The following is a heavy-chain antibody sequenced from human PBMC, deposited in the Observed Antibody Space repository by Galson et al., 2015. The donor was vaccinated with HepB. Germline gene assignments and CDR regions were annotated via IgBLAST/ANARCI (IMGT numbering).Heavy chain of an antibody. CDR3: AKGDVWGPAAINYGLHV. CDR2: SSGNGGDT. J-gene: IGHJ6*02. D-gene: IGHD2-2*02. CDR1: GFSFSSHA. Sequence: SLRLSCAASGFSFSSHAMTWVRQAPGKGLEWVSSSSGNGGDTKYGDSVKGRFNIFRDKAKGTLYLQMNSLKAEDTAVYYCAKGDVWGPAAINYGLHVWGQGTTVTVSS. V-gene: IGHV3-23*01.